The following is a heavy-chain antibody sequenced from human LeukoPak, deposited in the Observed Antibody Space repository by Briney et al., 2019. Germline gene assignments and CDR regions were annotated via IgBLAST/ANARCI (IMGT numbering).Heavy chain of an antibody. J-gene: IGHJ5*02. CDR1: GYSFTSCG. Sequence: SVKLSCKASGYSFTSCGISWVRQAPGQGLDLMGWINPNSGGTNYAQKFQGRVTMTRDTSISTAYMELSRLRYDDTAVYYCARGSAMVTTYRGGNWFDPWGQGTLVTVSS. V-gene: IGHV1-2*02. CDR3: ARGSAMVTTYRGGNWFDP. CDR2: INPNSGGT. D-gene: IGHD5-18*01.